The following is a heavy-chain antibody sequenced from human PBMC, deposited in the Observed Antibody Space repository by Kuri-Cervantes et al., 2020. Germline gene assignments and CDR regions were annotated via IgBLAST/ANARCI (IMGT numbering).Heavy chain of an antibody. J-gene: IGHJ5*02. V-gene: IGHV3-21*01. CDR2: ISSSSSYI. D-gene: IGHD2-15*01. CDR1: GFTFSSYS. Sequence: LSLTCAASGFTFSSYSMNWVRQAPGKGLEWVSSISSSSSYIYYADSVKGRFTISRDNAKNTLYLQMNSLRAEDTAVYYCARARIEHIVVVVAAGGWFGPWGQGTLVTVSS. CDR3: ARARIEHIVVVVAAGGWFGP.